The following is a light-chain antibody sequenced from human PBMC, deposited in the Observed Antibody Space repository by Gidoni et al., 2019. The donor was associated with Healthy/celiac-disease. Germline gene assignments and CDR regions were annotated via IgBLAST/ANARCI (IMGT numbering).Light chain of an antibody. CDR3: QQSYSTPRT. J-gene: IGKJ2*01. CDR2: AAS. CDR1: QSISSY. Sequence: DIQMTQSPSSLSASVGDRVTITCRASQSISSYLNWYQQKPGKAPKLLIYAASSLPSGVPSRFSGSRSGTDFTLTISSLQPEDFATYYFQQSYSTPRTFGQGTKLDIK. V-gene: IGKV1-39*01.